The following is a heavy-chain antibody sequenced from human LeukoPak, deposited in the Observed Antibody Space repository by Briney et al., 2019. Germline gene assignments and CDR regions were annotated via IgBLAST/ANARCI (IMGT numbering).Heavy chain of an antibody. CDR2: IKQDGSEK. CDR1: GFTFSGFW. V-gene: IGHV3-7*01. Sequence: GGSLRLSCAASGFTFSGFWMGWVRQAPGKGLEWVANIKQDGSEKYYVDSVKGRFTISRDNVKNTLYLQMNSLRAEDTAVYYCAKEGRGGYNYDYWGQGTLLTVSS. J-gene: IGHJ4*02. D-gene: IGHD5-24*01. CDR3: AKEGRGGYNYDY.